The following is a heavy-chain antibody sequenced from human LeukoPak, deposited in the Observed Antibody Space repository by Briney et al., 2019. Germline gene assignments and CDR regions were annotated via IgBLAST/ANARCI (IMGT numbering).Heavy chain of an antibody. Sequence: GGSLRLSCAASRFTFSSYAMSWVRQAPGKGLEWVSAISASGGSTYYADSVKGRFTISRDNSKNMLYLQMNSLRAEDTAVYFCAKKAEAYGDSVTQHWGQGTLVTVSS. J-gene: IGHJ1*01. CDR1: RFTFSSYA. D-gene: IGHD4-17*01. V-gene: IGHV3-23*01. CDR3: AKKAEAYGDSVTQH. CDR2: ISASGGST.